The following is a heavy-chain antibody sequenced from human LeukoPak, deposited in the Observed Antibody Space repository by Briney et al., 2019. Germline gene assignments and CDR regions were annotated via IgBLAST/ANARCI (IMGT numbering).Heavy chain of an antibody. Sequence: PGGSLRLSCAASGFTFSSHWMSWVRQAPGKGLEWVANIKEDGSEIFSVDSVKGRFTISRDNAKNSLYLQMTSLRAEDTAVYYCAKTWIVRDRNWNYDYWGQGTLVTASS. V-gene: IGHV3-7*01. CDR2: IKEDGSEI. J-gene: IGHJ4*02. CDR1: GFTFSSHW. D-gene: IGHD1-20*01. CDR3: AKTWIVRDRNWNYDY.